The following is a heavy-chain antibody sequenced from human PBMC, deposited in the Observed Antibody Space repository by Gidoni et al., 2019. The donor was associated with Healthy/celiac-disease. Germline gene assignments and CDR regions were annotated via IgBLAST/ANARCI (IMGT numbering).Heavy chain of an antibody. Sequence: QVQLVESGGGVVQPGRSPRLSCAAPGFTFRSYAMHWLRQAPGKGLGWVAVISYDGSNKYYADSVKGRFTISRDNSKNTLYLQMNSLRAEDTAVYYCARATEAVVVINLVDYWGQGTLVTVSS. V-gene: IGHV3-30-3*01. CDR1: GFTFRSYA. D-gene: IGHD3-22*01. CDR3: ARATEAVVVINLVDY. CDR2: ISYDGSNK. J-gene: IGHJ4*02.